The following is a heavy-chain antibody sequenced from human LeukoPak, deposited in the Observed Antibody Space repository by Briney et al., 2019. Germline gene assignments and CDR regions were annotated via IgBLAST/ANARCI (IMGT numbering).Heavy chain of an antibody. CDR1: GGTFSSYA. CDR3: ARDPSRGGYELNWFDP. CDR2: IIPIFGTA. D-gene: IGHD5-12*01. Sequence: SVKVSCKASGGTFSSYAISWVRQAPGQGLEWMGGIIPIFGTANYAQKFQGRVTITADESTSTAYMELSSLRSEDTAVYYCARDPSRGGYELNWFDPWGQGTLVTVSS. V-gene: IGHV1-69*13. J-gene: IGHJ5*02.